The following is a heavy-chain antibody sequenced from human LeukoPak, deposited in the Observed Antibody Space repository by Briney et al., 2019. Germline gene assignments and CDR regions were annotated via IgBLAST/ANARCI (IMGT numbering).Heavy chain of an antibody. CDR3: ARDLTAMAYFDY. J-gene: IGHJ4*02. CDR1: GYTFTSYY. D-gene: IGHD5-18*01. CDR2: INPSRGST. V-gene: IGHV1-46*01. Sequence: AASVKVSCKASGYTFTSYYMHWVRQAPGQGLEWMGIINPSRGSTGYAQKFQGRVTMTRDTSTSTVYMELSSLRSEDTAVYYCARDLTAMAYFDYWGQGTLVTVSS.